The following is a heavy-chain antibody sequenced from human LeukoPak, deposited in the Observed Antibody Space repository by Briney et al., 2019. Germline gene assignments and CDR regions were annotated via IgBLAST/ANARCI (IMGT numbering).Heavy chain of an antibody. Sequence: PGGSLRLSCAASGFKLSGYSMSWVRQAPGKGLEWVSYINSSSGTIIYADSVKGRFTISRDNAKNSLYLQMNSLRAEDTAVYYCAKEGDNTGYRYFDDWGQGTLVTVSS. CDR3: AKEGDNTGYRYFDD. D-gene: IGHD3-22*01. V-gene: IGHV3-48*04. J-gene: IGHJ4*02. CDR1: GFKLSGYS. CDR2: INSSSGTI.